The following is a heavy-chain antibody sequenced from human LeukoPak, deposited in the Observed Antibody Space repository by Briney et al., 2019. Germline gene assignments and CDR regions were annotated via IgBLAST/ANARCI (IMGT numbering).Heavy chain of an antibody. CDR3: ARDLRTDSRNWAAFDY. CDR1: GYTFTSYD. D-gene: IGHD6-13*01. CDR2: MNPNSGNT. J-gene: IGHJ4*02. Sequence: GASVKVSCKASGYTFTSYDINWVRQATGQGLEWVGWMNPNSGNTGYAQKFQGRVTITRNTAISTAYMELSSLRSEDTAVYYCARDLRTDSRNWAAFDYWGRGTLVTVSS. V-gene: IGHV1-8*03.